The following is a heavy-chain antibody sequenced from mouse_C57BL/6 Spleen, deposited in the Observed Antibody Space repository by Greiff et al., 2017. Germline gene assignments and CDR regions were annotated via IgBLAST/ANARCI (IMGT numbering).Heavy chain of an antibody. CDR3: ARRDPGYFDY. Sequence: VKLQESGPELVKPGASVKISCKASGYAFSSSWMNWVKQRPGKGLEWIGRIYPGDGDTNYNGKFKGKATLTADKSSSTAYMQLSSLTSEDSAVYFCARRDPGYFDYWGQGTTLTVSS. J-gene: IGHJ2*01. V-gene: IGHV1-82*01. D-gene: IGHD4-1*01. CDR2: IYPGDGDT. CDR1: GYAFSSSW.